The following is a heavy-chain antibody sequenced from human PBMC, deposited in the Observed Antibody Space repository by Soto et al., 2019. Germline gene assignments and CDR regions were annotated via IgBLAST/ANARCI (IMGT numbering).Heavy chain of an antibody. J-gene: IGHJ5*02. Sequence: PSQTLLLSCAISVGSVSSNSAAWNWIRQSPSRGLEWLGRTYYRSKWYNDYAVSVKSRITINPDTSKNQFSLQLNSVTPEDTAVYYCARGDYYYIWGSNWFDPWAQGTLVTVSS. CDR1: VGSVSSNSAA. CDR2: TYYRSKWYN. V-gene: IGHV6-1*01. D-gene: IGHD3-16*01. CDR3: ARGDYYYIWGSNWFDP.